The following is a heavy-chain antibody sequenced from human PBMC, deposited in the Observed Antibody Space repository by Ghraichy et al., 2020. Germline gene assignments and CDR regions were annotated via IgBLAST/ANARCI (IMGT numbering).Heavy chain of an antibody. D-gene: IGHD1-26*01. CDR2: RSPDKETK. V-gene: IGHV3-30*03. Sequence: GGSLRLSCVGSGFPFSSYSMNWVRQSPGKGLEWVALRSPDKETKFYADSVRGRFTISRDDSKSTLFLRMNNLRPEDTGMYYCARGDDGSPDSWGPGTLVIVSS. CDR1: GFPFSSYS. J-gene: IGHJ4*02. CDR3: ARGDDGSPDS.